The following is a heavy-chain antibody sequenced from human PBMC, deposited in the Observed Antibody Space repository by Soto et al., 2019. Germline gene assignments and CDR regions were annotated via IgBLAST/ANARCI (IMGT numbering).Heavy chain of an antibody. CDR2: IKQDGSEK. CDR3: ARRTLYYGSGSYLHYYYGMDV. CDR1: GFTFSSYW. J-gene: IGHJ6*02. Sequence: GGSLRLSCAASGFTFSSYWMSWVRQAPGKGLEWVANIKQDGSEKYYVDSVKGRFTISRDNAKNSLYLQMNSLRAEDTAVYYCARRTLYYGSGSYLHYYYGMDVWGQGNTVTVSS. D-gene: IGHD3-10*01. V-gene: IGHV3-7*03.